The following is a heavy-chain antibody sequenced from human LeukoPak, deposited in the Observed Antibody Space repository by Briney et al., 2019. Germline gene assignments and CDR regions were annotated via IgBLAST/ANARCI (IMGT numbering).Heavy chain of an antibody. D-gene: IGHD3-22*01. V-gene: IGHV4-4*07. CDR2: IYTSGST. CDR3: ARGLRYYDSSGYRTGYWFDP. CDR1: GSSISSYY. J-gene: IGHJ5*02. Sequence: SETLSLTCTVSGSSISSYYWSWIRQPAGKGLEWIGRIYTSGSTNYNPSLKSRVTMSVDTSKNQFSLKLSSVTAADTAVYYCARGLRYYDSSGYRTGYWFDPWGQGTLVTVSS.